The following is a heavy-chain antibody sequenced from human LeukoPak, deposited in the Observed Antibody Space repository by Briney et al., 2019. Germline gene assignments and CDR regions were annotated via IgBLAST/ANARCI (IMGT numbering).Heavy chain of an antibody. D-gene: IGHD1-26*01. CDR1: GGSISSSSYY. Sequence: SETLSLTCTVSGGSISSSSYYWGWIRQPPGKGLEWIGSIYYSGSTYYNPSLKSRVTISVDTSKNQFSLKLSSVTAADTAVYYCAREGRGGATGVFDYWGQGTLVTVSS. CDR3: AREGRGGATGVFDY. CDR2: IYYSGST. V-gene: IGHV4-39*07. J-gene: IGHJ4*02.